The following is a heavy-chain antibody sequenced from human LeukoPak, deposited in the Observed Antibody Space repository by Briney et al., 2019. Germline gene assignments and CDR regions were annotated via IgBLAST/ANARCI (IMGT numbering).Heavy chain of an antibody. Sequence: ASVKVSCKASGYTFTGYYMHWVRQAPGKGLEWMGWINPNSGGTNYAQKFQGRVTMTRDTSISTAYMELSRLRSDDTAVYYCARDSGDYYDSSGPPDYWGQGTLVTVSS. D-gene: IGHD3-22*01. J-gene: IGHJ4*02. V-gene: IGHV1-2*02. CDR1: GYTFTGYY. CDR2: INPNSGGT. CDR3: ARDSGDYYDSSGPPDY.